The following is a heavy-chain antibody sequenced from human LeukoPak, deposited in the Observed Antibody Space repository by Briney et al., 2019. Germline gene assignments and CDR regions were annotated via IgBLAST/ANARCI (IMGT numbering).Heavy chain of an antibody. CDR3: AREVTTVTKGPNRDGMDV. V-gene: IGHV4-30-4*01. CDR1: GGSISSGDYY. J-gene: IGHJ6*02. Sequence: SETLSLTCTVSGGSISSGDYYWSWIRQPPGKGLEWIGYIYYSGSTYYNPSLKSRVTISVDTSKNQFFLKLSSVTAADTAVYYCAREVTTVTKGPNRDGMDVWGQGTTVTVSS. CDR2: IYYSGST. D-gene: IGHD4-17*01.